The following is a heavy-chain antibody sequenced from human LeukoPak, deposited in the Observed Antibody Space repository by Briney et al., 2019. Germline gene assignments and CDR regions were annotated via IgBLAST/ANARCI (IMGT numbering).Heavy chain of an antibody. Sequence: PSETLSLTCTVSGDSFSRNTYSWGWIRQPPGKGLEWIGSIYYTGRTFYNPSLKSRVTISVDTSKNQFSLKLSSVTAADTAVYYCARRGSMGGSFVGAFDIWGQGTMVTVSS. J-gene: IGHJ3*02. CDR2: IYYTGRT. CDR3: ARRGSMGGSFVGAFDI. V-gene: IGHV4-39*01. CDR1: GDSFSRNTYS. D-gene: IGHD1-26*01.